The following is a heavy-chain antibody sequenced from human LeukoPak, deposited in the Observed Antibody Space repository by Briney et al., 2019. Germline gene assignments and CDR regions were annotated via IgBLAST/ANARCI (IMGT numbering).Heavy chain of an antibody. CDR3: ARYYDILTGLDY. D-gene: IGHD3-9*01. CDR1: GYTFTGYY. Sequence: ASVKVSCKASGYTFTGYYMHWVRQAPGQGLEWMGWINPNSGGTNYAQKFQGWVTMTRDTSISTAYMELSRLRSDDTAVYYCARYYDILTGLDYWGQGTLVTVSS. J-gene: IGHJ4*02. CDR2: INPNSGGT. V-gene: IGHV1-2*04.